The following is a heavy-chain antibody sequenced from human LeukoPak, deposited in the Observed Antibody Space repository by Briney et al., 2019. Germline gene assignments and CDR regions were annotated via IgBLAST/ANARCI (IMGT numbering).Heavy chain of an antibody. J-gene: IGHJ4*02. Sequence: SVKVSCKASGFTFTSSAMQWARQARGQRLEWIGWIVVGSGNTSYAQKFQERVTITRDMSTSTAYMELSSLRSEDTAVYYCAAVYCSGGSCYSEVLDYWGQGNLVTVSS. CDR2: IVVGSGNT. CDR3: AAVYCSGGSCYSEVLDY. D-gene: IGHD2-15*01. V-gene: IGHV1-58*02. CDR1: GFTFTSSA.